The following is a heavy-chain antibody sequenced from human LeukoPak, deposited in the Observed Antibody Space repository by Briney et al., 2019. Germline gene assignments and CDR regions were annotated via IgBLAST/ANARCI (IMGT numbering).Heavy chain of an antibody. CDR1: GFTFSSYA. CDR3: AKVPRYYYDSSGPSGY. CDR2: ISGSGGST. J-gene: IGHJ4*02. V-gene: IGHV3-23*01. D-gene: IGHD3-22*01. Sequence: PGGSLRLSCAASGFTFSSYAMSWVRQAPGKGLEWVSAISGSGGSTYYADSVKGRFTISRDNSKNTLYLQMNSLRAEDTAVYYCAKVPRYYYDSSGPSGYWGQGTLVTVSS.